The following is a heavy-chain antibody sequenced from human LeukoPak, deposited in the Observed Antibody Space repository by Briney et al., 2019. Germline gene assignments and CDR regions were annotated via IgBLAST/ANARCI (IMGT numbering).Heavy chain of an antibody. Sequence: PLETLSLTCTDSGGSISSSSYYWGWIRQPPGKGLEWIGSIYYSGSTYYNPSLKSRVTISVDTSKNQFSLKLSSVTAADTAVYYCARVSWRWLVDYWGQGTLVTVSS. D-gene: IGHD6-19*01. CDR1: GGSISSSSYY. CDR3: ARVSWRWLVDY. J-gene: IGHJ4*02. CDR2: IYYSGST. V-gene: IGHV4-39*07.